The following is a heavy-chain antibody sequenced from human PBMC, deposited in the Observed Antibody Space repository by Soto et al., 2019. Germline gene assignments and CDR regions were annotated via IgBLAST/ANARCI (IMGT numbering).Heavy chain of an antibody. V-gene: IGHV1-69*01. CDR1: GGTFSSYA. D-gene: IGHD2-15*01. Sequence: QVQLVQSGAEGKKPGSSVKVSCKASGGTFSSYAFSWVRQAPGQGLEWMVGIIPVYGTANYAEKFQGRVTITADESTTTAHMELSSLRSEDTAVYYCARSGGHSYYYYGLDVWGLGTTVTVSS. CDR2: IIPVYGTA. J-gene: IGHJ6*02. CDR3: ARSGGHSYYYYGLDV.